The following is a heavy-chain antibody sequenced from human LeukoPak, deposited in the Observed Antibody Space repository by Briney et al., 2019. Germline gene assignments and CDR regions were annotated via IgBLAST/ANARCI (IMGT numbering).Heavy chain of an antibody. CDR3: ARGKNDIAAAGTGNWFDP. Sequence: SETLSLTCTVSGGSISSSSYYWGWIRQPPGKGLEWIGSIYYSGSTYYNPSLKSRVTISVDTSKNQFSLKLSSVTAADTAVYYCARGKNDIAAAGTGNWFDPWGQGTLVTVSS. CDR2: IYYSGST. V-gene: IGHV4-39*07. J-gene: IGHJ5*02. D-gene: IGHD6-13*01. CDR1: GGSISSSSYY.